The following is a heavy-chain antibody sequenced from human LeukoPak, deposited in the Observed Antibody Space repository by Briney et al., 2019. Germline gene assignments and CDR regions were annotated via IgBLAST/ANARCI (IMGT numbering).Heavy chain of an antibody. CDR3: ARGLSDYYDSSGLYYFDY. Sequence: SDTLSLTRAVYGGSFSGYYWRWIRQPPGKGLEWIGEINHSGSTYYNPSLKSRVTISVDTSKNQFSLKLSSVTAADTAVYYCARGLSDYYDSSGLYYFDYWGQGTLVTVSS. V-gene: IGHV4-34*01. D-gene: IGHD3-22*01. CDR1: GGSFSGYY. J-gene: IGHJ4*02. CDR2: INHSGST.